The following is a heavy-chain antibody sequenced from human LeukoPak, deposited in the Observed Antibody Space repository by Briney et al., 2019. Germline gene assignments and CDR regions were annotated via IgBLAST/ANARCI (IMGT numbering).Heavy chain of an antibody. CDR2: ISAYNGNT. CDR1: GYTFTSYG. J-gene: IGHJ4*02. V-gene: IGHV1-18*01. Sequence: ASVKVSCKASGYTFTSYGISWVRQAPGQGLEWMGWISAYNGNTNYAQKLQGRVTMTADTSTSTAYMELRSLRSDDTAVYYCARIDAMAAAAGNDYWGQGTLVTVSS. D-gene: IGHD6-13*01. CDR3: ARIDAMAAAAGNDY.